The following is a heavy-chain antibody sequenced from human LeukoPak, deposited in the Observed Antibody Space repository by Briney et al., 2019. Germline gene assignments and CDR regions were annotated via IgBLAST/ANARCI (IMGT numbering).Heavy chain of an antibody. CDR2: TVGGGDGT. D-gene: IGHD1-7*01. CDR3: LREVDWKYAFDY. Sequence: GGSLRLSCAASGFAFSSTSMSWVRQAPGKGLEWVAVTVGGGDGTYYADSVKGRFTISRDNSKNTLYLQMNSLRAEDTALYYCLREVDWKYAFDYWGRGTLVTVSS. CDR1: GFAFSSTS. J-gene: IGHJ4*02. V-gene: IGHV3-23*01.